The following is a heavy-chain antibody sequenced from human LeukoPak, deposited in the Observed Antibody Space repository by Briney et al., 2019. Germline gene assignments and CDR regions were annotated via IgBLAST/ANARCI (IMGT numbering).Heavy chain of an antibody. Sequence: GGSLRLSCEASGFTFSNYWLHWVRQAPGKGLVWVSRFNTDGSSTSYADSVKGRFTISRDNAKNTVYLQMNSLRAEDTAVYYCARLSTVITWGQGTLVTVSS. D-gene: IGHD4-23*01. CDR2: FNTDGSST. J-gene: IGHJ5*02. CDR3: ARLSTVIT. V-gene: IGHV3-74*01. CDR1: GFTFSNYW.